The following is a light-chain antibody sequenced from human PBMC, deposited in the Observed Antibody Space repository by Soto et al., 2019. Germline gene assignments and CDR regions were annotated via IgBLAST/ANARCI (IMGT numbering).Light chain of an antibody. V-gene: IGKV3-11*01. Sequence: EIVLTQSPATLSLSLGETATLSCRASQSVGSYLAWYQQKPGQAPSLLIYDASTRATGIPARFSGSGYGTDFTLTISRLEPEDFALYYCQQRTNSPPITFGGGTKVEIK. CDR3: QQRTNSPPIT. CDR2: DAS. J-gene: IGKJ4*01. CDR1: QSVGSY.